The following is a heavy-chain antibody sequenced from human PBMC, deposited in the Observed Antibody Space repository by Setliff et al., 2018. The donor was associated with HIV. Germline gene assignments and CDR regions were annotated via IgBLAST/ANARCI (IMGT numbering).Heavy chain of an antibody. CDR2: FIPLYGSR. V-gene: IGHV1-69*05. CDR1: GDTFSNSL. J-gene: IGHJ4*02. D-gene: IGHD2-8*01. CDR3: ASGSGYCTNGVCYIDVHKIPDRYYSDY. Sequence: SVKVSCKASGDTFSNSLITWVRQAPGQGLEWMGGFIPLYGSRNYAQRFQGRVTMTTDEVMSTAYMELTSLTPDDTAVYYCASGSGYCTNGVCYIDVHKIPDRYYSDYWGQGTLVTVSS.